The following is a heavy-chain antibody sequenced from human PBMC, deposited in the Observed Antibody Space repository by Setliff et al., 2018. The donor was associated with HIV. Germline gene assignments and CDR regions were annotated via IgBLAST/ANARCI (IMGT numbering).Heavy chain of an antibody. V-gene: IGHV4-59*11. CDR1: GGSISGHY. J-gene: IGHJ4*02. CDR2: ISHRGST. Sequence: SETLSLTCSVSGGSISGHYWSWIRQPPGKGLEWIGYISHRGSTYYNPSLKSRVTMSVDTSKDQFSLKLSSVTAADTAVYYCARARGRAQLSYYFDYWGQGRLVTVSS. CDR3: ARARGRAQLSYYFDY. D-gene: IGHD2-2*01.